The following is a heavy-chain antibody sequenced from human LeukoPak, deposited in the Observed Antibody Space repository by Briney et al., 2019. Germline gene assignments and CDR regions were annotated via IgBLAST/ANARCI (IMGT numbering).Heavy chain of an antibody. Sequence: PSETLSLTCTVSGGSISSSSYYWGWIRQPPGKGLEWIGSIYYSGSTYYNPSLKSRVTISVDTSKNQFSLKLSSVTAADTAVYYCARDGYGSGFGDYFDYWGQGTLVTVSS. CDR1: GGSISSSSYY. CDR3: ARDGYGSGFGDYFDY. V-gene: IGHV4-39*02. D-gene: IGHD3-10*01. J-gene: IGHJ4*02. CDR2: IYYSGST.